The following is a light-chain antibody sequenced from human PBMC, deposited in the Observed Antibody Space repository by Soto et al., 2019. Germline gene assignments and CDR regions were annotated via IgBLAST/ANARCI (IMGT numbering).Light chain of an antibody. CDR3: QQYDDWLRLT. Sequence: EIVLTQSPATLSLSPWERATLSFRASQSVSSYLAWYQQKPSQAPRLLIFGASSRATGIPARFSGSGSGTEFNLTISSLQSEDFAVYFCQQYDDWLRLTFGGGTKVDIK. CDR2: GAS. J-gene: IGKJ4*01. CDR1: QSVSSY. V-gene: IGKV3D-15*01.